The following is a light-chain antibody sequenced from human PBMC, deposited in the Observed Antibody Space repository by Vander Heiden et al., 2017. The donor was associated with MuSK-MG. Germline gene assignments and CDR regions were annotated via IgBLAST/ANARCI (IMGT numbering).Light chain of an antibody. CDR3: QQSDSSPFT. Sequence: DIQMTQSPSSLSASVGDRVTITCRASQSISSYLNWYLQKPGKAPKLLIYAASSLQSGVPSRFSGSGSGTDFTLTISRLQREDFATYYCQQSDSSPFTFGQGTRMEIK. J-gene: IGKJ5*01. CDR2: AAS. CDR1: QSISSY. V-gene: IGKV1-39*01.